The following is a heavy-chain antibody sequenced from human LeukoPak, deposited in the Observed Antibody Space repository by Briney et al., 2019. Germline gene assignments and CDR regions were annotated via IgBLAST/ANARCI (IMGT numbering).Heavy chain of an antibody. J-gene: IGHJ4*02. CDR3: GRSFGNYYGSGTPPLYFDY. Sequence: VASVKVSCKTSGYSFTSYYMHWVRQAPGQGLEWMGIINPSGGSTSYPRKFQARVTMTTDTSTSIAYMELRSLRYDDTAVYFCGRSFGNYYGSGTPPLYFDYWGQGTLVTVSS. D-gene: IGHD3-10*01. CDR2: INPSGGST. CDR1: GYSFTSYY. V-gene: IGHV1-46*01.